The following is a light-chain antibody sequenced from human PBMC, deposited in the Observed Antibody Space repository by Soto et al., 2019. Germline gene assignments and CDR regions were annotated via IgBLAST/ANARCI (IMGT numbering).Light chain of an antibody. Sequence: DIVLTQSPDTLSLSPGERATLSCRASQSVSNYLAWYQQKPGQAPRLLVYDASKRATGIPARFSGSGSGTDCTLTISSLEPEDFAVYYCQQRRNWPRTFGQGTKVEIK. V-gene: IGKV3-11*01. J-gene: IGKJ1*01. CDR2: DAS. CDR3: QQRRNWPRT. CDR1: QSVSNY.